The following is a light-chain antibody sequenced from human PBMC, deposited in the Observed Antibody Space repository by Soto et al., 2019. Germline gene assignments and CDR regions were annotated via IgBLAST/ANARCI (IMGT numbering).Light chain of an antibody. V-gene: IGLV2-8*01. J-gene: IGLJ1*01. CDR1: TSDIGFYDY. CDR3: KSYAGSNTYV. Sequence: QSVLTQPASVSGSPGQSLTISCTGTTSDIGFYDYVSWYQQYPGKAPKLLIYEVVQRPSGVPGRFSGSKSGNTASLTVSGLQAADEADYFCKSYAGSNTYVFGSGTKV. CDR2: EVV.